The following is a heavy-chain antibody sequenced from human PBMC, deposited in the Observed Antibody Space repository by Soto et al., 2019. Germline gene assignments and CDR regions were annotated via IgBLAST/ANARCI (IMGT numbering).Heavy chain of an antibody. CDR1: GYSFTSYW. Sequence: PGESLKISCNGSGYSFTSYWIGWVRQMPGKGLEWMGIIYPGDSDTRYSPSFQGQVTISADKSNSTAYLQWSSLKASDTAMYYCAIEAYYYGSGSYYKGGYYRMDVWGQGTTVTVSS. V-gene: IGHV5-51*01. J-gene: IGHJ6*02. CDR2: IYPGDSDT. D-gene: IGHD3-10*01. CDR3: AIEAYYYGSGSYYKGGYYRMDV.